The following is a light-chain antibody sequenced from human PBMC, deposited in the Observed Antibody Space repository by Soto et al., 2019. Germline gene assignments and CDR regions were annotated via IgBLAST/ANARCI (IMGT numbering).Light chain of an antibody. J-gene: IGLJ1*01. V-gene: IGLV2-18*02. Sequence: QSALTQPPSVSGSPGQSVAISCTGTSSDVGNYNRVSWYQQPPGTAPKLTIYDVTNRPSGVPDRFSGSKSGNTASLTISGLQADDEADYYCSSYTSSSTYVFGTGTRSPS. CDR1: SSDVGNYNR. CDR2: DVT. CDR3: SSYTSSSTYV.